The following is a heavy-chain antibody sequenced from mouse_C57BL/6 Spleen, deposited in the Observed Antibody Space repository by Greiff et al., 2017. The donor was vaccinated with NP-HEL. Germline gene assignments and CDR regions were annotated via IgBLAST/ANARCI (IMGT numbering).Heavy chain of an antibody. J-gene: IGHJ2*01. CDR2: IDPETGGT. D-gene: IGHD2-1*01. CDR3: TRTNYGNYEDD. Sequence: QVQLQQSGAELVRPGASVTLSCKASGYTFTDYEMHWVKQTPVHGLEWIGAIDPETGGTAYNQKFKGKAILTADKSSSTAYMQLRSLTSEDSAVYYCTRTNYGNYEDDWGKGTTLTVAS. CDR1: GYTFTDYE. V-gene: IGHV1-15*01.